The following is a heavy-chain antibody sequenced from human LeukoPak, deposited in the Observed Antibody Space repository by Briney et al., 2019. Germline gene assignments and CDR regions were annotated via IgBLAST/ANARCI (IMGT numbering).Heavy chain of an antibody. Sequence: SETLSLTCAVYGGSFSGYYWSWIRQPPGKGLEWIGEINHSGSTNYNPSLKSRVTISVDTSKNQFSLKLSSVTAADTAVYYCARGLRGYIDYWGQGTLVTVSS. CDR3: ARGLRGYIDY. CDR2: INHSGST. J-gene: IGHJ4*02. V-gene: IGHV4-34*01. CDR1: GGSFSGYY. D-gene: IGHD3-16*01.